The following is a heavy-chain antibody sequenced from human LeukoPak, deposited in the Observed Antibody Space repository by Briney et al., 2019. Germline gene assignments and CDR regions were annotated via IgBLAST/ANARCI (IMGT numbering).Heavy chain of an antibody. V-gene: IGHV4-34*01. CDR3: ARQGRVTRKAFDI. J-gene: IGHJ3*02. D-gene: IGHD1-14*01. Sequence: PSETLSLTCSVSSGSISTYYWSWIRQPPGKGLEWIGEINHSGSTNYNPSLKSRVTISVDTSKNQFSLKLSSVTAADTAVYYCARQGRVTRKAFDIWGQGTVVTVSS. CDR1: SGSISTYY. CDR2: INHSGST.